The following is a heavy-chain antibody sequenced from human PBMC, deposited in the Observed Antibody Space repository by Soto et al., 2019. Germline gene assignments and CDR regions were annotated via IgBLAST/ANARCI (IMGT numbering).Heavy chain of an antibody. D-gene: IGHD1-26*01. V-gene: IGHV4-34*01. Sequence: SAPLPLTCAVYGVPFRGYYWSWIRQSPGKGLEWIREINHSGNTNYNPSLKSRVTMLVDTSKNQFSLSLSSVTAADTAVYYCANLIVFHSSYYHDYWGHVTLFTVGS. CDR2: INHSGNT. J-gene: IGHJ4*01. CDR3: ANLIVFHSSYYHDY. CDR1: GVPFRGYY.